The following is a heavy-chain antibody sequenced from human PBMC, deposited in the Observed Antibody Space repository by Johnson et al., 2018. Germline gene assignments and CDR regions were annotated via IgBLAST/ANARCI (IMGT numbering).Heavy chain of an antibody. D-gene: IGHD3/OR15-3a*01. V-gene: IGHV4-34*01. Sequence: QVQLQQWGAGLLKXSETLSLXCAVYGGSFSGYYWRWIRQPPGKGLEWIGDLHHSGSTNYNPSLKSRVTISVDPSKNQFSLKLSSVTAAATAVYYCARGPRDGTLGAFDIWGQGTMVTVSS. CDR3: ARGPRDGTLGAFDI. J-gene: IGHJ3*02. CDR1: GGSFSGYY. CDR2: LHHSGST.